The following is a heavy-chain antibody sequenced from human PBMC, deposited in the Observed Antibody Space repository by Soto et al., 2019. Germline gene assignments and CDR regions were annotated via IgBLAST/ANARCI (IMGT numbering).Heavy chain of an antibody. V-gene: IGHV3-66*01. CDR3: ARGGSESSDFDS. CDR1: GFTVSTYY. J-gene: IGHJ4*02. Sequence: EVQLVESAGGLVQPGGSLRLSCAASGFTVSTYYMNWVPQAPGEGLVWVSVVYSGGTTYYADSVRGRFTISRDNSKSTLFLQMDSLTADDTAVYYCARGGSESSDFDSWGQGTLVTVSS. CDR2: VYSGGTT. D-gene: IGHD3-10*01.